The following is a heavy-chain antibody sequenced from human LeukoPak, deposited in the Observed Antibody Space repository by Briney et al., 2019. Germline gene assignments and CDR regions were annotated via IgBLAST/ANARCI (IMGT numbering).Heavy chain of an antibody. Sequence: TGGSLRLSCEGSGFIFSSHAMTWVRQAPGKGLQWVSSISGSGESTYYADSMKGRFTISRDNSKNTLSLQMNSLRAEDTAVYFCAKGWEFRVVIPAAVSWGQGTLVTVSS. J-gene: IGHJ5*02. D-gene: IGHD3-3*01. CDR1: GFIFSSHA. CDR3: AKGWEFRVVIPAAVS. V-gene: IGHV3-23*01. CDR2: ISGSGEST.